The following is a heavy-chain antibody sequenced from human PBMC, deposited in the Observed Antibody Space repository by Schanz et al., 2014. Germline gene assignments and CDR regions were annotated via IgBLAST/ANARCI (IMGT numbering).Heavy chain of an antibody. Sequence: QLQLQESGPGLVKPSETLSLTCTVSAGSISGSGYYWGWIRQPPGKGLEWIGTIYYSGSTYYDPSLGIRVTIPVDPSKTLFSLNLNSVTAADTAVYYCARHWRRDYFDYWGRGTLVTVSS. CDR1: AGSISGSGYY. D-gene: IGHD3-3*01. CDR3: ARHWRRDYFDY. CDR2: IYYSGST. V-gene: IGHV4-39*01. J-gene: IGHJ4*02.